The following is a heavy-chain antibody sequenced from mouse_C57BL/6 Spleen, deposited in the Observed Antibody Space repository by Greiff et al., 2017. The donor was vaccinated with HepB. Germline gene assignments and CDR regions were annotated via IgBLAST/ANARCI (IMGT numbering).Heavy chain of an antibody. CDR2: INPSNGGT. CDR3: ARSLHYYGSSTFDY. CDR1: GYTFTSYW. J-gene: IGHJ2*01. Sequence: QVHVKQPGTELVKPGASVKLSCKASGYTFTSYWMHWVKQRPGQGLEWIGNINPSNGGTNYNEKFKSKATLTVDKSSSTAYMQLSSLTSEDSAVYYSARSLHYYGSSTFDYWGQGTTLTVSS. V-gene: IGHV1-53*01. D-gene: IGHD1-1*01.